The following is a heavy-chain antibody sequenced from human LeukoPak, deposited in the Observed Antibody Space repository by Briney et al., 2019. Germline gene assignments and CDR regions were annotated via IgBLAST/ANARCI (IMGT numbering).Heavy chain of an antibody. J-gene: IGHJ4*02. CDR2: INPNSGGT. V-gene: IGHV1-2*02. CDR3: ASFPHGTMVRGV. CDR1: GYTFTGYC. D-gene: IGHD3-10*01. Sequence: ASVKVSCKASGYTFTGYCMHWVRQAPGQGLEWMGWINPNSGGTNYAQKFQGRVTMTRDTSISTAYMELSRLRSDDTAVYYCASFPHGTMVRGVWGQGTLVTVSS.